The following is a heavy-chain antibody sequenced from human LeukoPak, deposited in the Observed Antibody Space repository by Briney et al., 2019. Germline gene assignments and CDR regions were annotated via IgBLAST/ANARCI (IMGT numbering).Heavy chain of an antibody. J-gene: IGHJ4*02. CDR3: TRGQTTYYDY. CDR2: IWSDGSHK. Sequence: GGSLRLSCEASGFIFTTYGFHWVRQAPGKGLEWVAVIWSDGSHKFYTDSVKGRFTISRDNSENTLYLQMSSLRVEDTAVYYCTRGQTTYYDYWGQGTLVTVSS. CDR1: GFIFTTYG. D-gene: IGHD1-7*01. V-gene: IGHV3-33*08.